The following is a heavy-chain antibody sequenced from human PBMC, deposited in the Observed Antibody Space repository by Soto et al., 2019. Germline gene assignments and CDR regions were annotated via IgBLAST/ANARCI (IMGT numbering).Heavy chain of an antibody. J-gene: IGHJ4*02. CDR1: GYSFTGYY. V-gene: IGHV1-2*02. CDR3: ARGDYGTGGYPFPYFDS. CDR2: INPDSGAT. Sequence: HEHLVQSGAEVKRPGASLKVSCKASGYSFTGYYIHWVRQAPGQGLEWMGWINPDSGATNYAQNFQGRVTLTSATSISTASMDLTSLTSDDTAVYYCARGDYGTGGYPFPYFDSWGQGTLVIVSS. D-gene: IGHD2-8*02.